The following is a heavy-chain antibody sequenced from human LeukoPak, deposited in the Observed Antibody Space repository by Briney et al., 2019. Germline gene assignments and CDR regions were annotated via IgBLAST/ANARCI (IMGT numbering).Heavy chain of an antibody. D-gene: IGHD5-24*01. V-gene: IGHV4-61*01. CDR2: VYYSGST. CDR3: ARERRDGYKVYFDY. J-gene: IGHJ4*02. Sequence: SETLSLTCTVSGYSISSGYYWSWIRQPPGKGLEWIGYVYYSGSTNYNPSLKSRVTISVDTSKNQFSLRLSSVTAADTAVYYCARERRDGYKVYFDYWGQGTLVTVSS. CDR1: GYSISSGYY.